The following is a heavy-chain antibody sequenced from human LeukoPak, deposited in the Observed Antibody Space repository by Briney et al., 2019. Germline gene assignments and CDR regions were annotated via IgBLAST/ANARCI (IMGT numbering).Heavy chain of an antibody. V-gene: IGHV3-21*01. CDR3: ARKRIGVLNWFDP. CDR2: ISSSSSYI. D-gene: IGHD3-22*01. CDR1: GFTFSSYS. Sequence: SGGSLRLSCAASGFTFSSYSMTWVRQAPGKGLEWVSSISSSSSYIYYADSVKGRFTISRDNAKNSLYLQMNSLRAEDTAVYYCARKRIGVLNWFDPWGQGTLVTVSS. J-gene: IGHJ5*02.